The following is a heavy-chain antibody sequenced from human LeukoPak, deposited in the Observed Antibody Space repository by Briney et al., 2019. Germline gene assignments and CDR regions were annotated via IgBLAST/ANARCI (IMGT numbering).Heavy chain of an antibody. V-gene: IGHV4-39*07. J-gene: IGHJ5*02. CDR1: GGSISSSSYY. Sequence: PSETLSLTCTVSGGSISSSSYYWGWIRQPPGKGLEWIGSIYYSGSTYYNPSLKSRVTISVDTSKNQFSLKLSSVTAVDTAVYYCARGLRFLEWLQPINWFDPWGQGTLVTVSS. D-gene: IGHD3-3*01. CDR2: IYYSGST. CDR3: ARGLRFLEWLQPINWFDP.